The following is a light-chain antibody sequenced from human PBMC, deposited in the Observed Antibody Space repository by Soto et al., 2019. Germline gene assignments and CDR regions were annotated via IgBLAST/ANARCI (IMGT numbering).Light chain of an antibody. V-gene: IGKV2-28*01. CDR1: QSLLHRNGYNH. J-gene: IGKJ4*01. CDR3: MQALQTPLT. Sequence: DIVMTQSPLSLPVTPGEPASISCRSSQSLLHRNGYNHLDWNLQKPGQSPQLLIYLGSNRASGVPDRVSGSGSGTDFTLKISRVEAEDVGVYYCMQALQTPLTFGGGTKVEIK. CDR2: LGS.